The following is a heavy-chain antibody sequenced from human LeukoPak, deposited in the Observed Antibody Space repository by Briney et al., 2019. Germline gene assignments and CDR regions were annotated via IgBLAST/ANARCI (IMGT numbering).Heavy chain of an antibody. Sequence: GGSLRLSCAASGFTFSSYSMNWVRQAPGKGLEWVSVIYSGGSTYYADSVKGRFTISRDISKNTLYLQMNSLRAEDTAVYYCARSGSGWMNDFDYWGQGTLVTVSS. CDR3: ARSGSGWMNDFDY. CDR2: IYSGGST. CDR1: GFTFSSYS. J-gene: IGHJ4*02. V-gene: IGHV3-53*01. D-gene: IGHD6-19*01.